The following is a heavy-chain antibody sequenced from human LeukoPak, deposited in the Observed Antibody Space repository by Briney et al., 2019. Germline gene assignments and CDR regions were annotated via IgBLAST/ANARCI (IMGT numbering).Heavy chain of an antibody. CDR3: ARSHSGSYSLFDY. D-gene: IGHD1-26*01. Sequence: ASVKVSCKASGYTFSSYGISWVRQAPGQGLEWMGWISAYNGDTKYSQKFQGRVTITRDTSASTAYMELSSLRSEDTAVYYCARSHSGSYSLFDYWGQGTLVTVSS. J-gene: IGHJ4*02. CDR2: ISAYNGDT. CDR1: GYTFSSYG. V-gene: IGHV1-18*01.